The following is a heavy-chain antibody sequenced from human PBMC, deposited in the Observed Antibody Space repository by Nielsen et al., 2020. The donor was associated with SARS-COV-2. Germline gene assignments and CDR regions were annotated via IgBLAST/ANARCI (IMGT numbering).Heavy chain of an antibody. CDR1: GGSISSYY. D-gene: IGHD3-22*01. Sequence: SETLSLTCTVSGGSISSYYWSWIRQPPGKGLEWIGYIYYSGSTNYNPSLKSRVTISVDTSKNQFSLKLSSVTAADTAVYYCARQTMYYYDSSGYFDYWGQGTLVTVSS. CDR2: IYYSGST. J-gene: IGHJ4*02. V-gene: IGHV4-59*08. CDR3: ARQTMYYYDSSGYFDY.